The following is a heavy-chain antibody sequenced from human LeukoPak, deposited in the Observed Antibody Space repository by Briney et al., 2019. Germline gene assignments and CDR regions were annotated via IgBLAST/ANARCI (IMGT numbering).Heavy chain of an antibody. CDR1: GGSFSDYY. CDR2: INHRGST. Sequence: KPSETLSLTCAVYGGSFSDYYWTWIRQSPGKGLEWIGEINHRGSTHYNPSLKSRVTISVDTSKKQFSLKLSSVTAADTAVYYCATGDGYCDGGTCYSYFDYWGQGTLVTVSS. D-gene: IGHD2-15*01. J-gene: IGHJ4*02. V-gene: IGHV4-34*01. CDR3: ATGDGYCDGGTCYSYFDY.